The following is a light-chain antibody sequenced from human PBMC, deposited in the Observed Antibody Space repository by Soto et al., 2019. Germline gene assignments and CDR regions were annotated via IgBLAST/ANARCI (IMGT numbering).Light chain of an antibody. CDR2: GAS. V-gene: IGKV3D-7*01. J-gene: IGKJ2*01. CDR1: RSVRSNS. CDR3: QQDYNSSPK. Sequence: PGERVTLSCRASRSVRSNSLTCYQQKPGQAPGLLISGASTRATGVPARFSGSGSGTDFTLTISSLQPEDFAVYSCQQDYNSSPKFDQGTTLQMK.